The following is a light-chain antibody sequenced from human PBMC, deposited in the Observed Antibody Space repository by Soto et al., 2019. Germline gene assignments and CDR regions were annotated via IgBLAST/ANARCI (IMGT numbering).Light chain of an antibody. CDR2: KAS. V-gene: IGKV1-5*03. Sequence: IQLTQSPSNLSAYVGDRVNITCRASQTISSWLAWYQQKPGKAPKLLIYKASTLKSGVPSRFSGSGSGTEFTLTISSLQPDDFATYYCQHYNSYSEAFGQGAEVDI. CDR3: QHYNSYSEA. J-gene: IGKJ1*01. CDR1: QTISSW.